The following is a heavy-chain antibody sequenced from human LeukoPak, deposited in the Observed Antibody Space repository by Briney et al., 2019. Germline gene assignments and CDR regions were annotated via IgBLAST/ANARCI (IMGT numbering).Heavy chain of an antibody. CDR1: GYTFTSYD. CDR2: IIPIFGTA. V-gene: IGHV1-69*13. J-gene: IGHJ5*02. CDR3: APPFDP. Sequence: GASVKVSCKASGYTFTSYDISWVRQAPGQGLEWMGGIIPIFGTANYAQKFQGRVTITAYESTSTAYMELSSLRSEDTAVYYCAPPFDPWGQGTLVTVSS.